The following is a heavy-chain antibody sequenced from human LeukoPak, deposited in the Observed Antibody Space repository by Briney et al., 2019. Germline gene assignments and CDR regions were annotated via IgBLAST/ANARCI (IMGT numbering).Heavy chain of an antibody. D-gene: IGHD1-26*01. CDR1: GFTFSNYG. Sequence: GGSLRLSCAASGFTFSNYGMHWVRQAPGKGLEWVALIWHVGSNKYYADSVKGRFTISRGNSKNTLYLQMNSLRAEDTAVYYCAGGSGISDFWGQGTLVTVSS. V-gene: IGHV3-33*01. CDR3: AGGSGISDF. CDR2: IWHVGSNK. J-gene: IGHJ4*02.